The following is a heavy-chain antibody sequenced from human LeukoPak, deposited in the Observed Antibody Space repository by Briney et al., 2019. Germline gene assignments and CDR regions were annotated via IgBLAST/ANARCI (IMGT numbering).Heavy chain of an antibody. CDR1: GFTFDDYA. CDR3: AKVLRYYGSGSYYRGGLDF. J-gene: IGHJ4*02. Sequence: PGRSLRLSCAASGFTFDDYAMPWVRQAPGEGLEWVSGFSWNSDSIGYADSVKGRFTISRDNAKNSLYLQMNSLRAEDTALYCCAKVLRYYGSGSYYRGGLDFWGQGTLVTVSS. D-gene: IGHD3-10*01. CDR2: FSWNSDSI. V-gene: IGHV3-9*01.